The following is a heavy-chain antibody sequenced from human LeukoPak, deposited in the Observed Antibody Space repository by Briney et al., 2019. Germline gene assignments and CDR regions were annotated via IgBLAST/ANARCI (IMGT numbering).Heavy chain of an antibody. CDR1: GFTFSRYW. J-gene: IGHJ4*02. CDR2: IKNDGSST. CDR3: ASALGGQGGH. D-gene: IGHD1-26*01. Sequence: SGGSLRLSCGASGFTFSRYWMHWVRQAPGKGLVWVSLIKNDGSSTTYADSVKGRFTISRDNAKNTLFLQMNSLRADDTAIYYCASALGGQGGHWGQGTLVTVSS. V-gene: IGHV3-74*03.